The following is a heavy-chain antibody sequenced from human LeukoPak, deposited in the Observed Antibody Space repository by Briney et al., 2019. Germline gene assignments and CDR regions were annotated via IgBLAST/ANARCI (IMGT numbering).Heavy chain of an antibody. Sequence: PSETLSLTCAVYGGSFSGYYWSWIRQPPGKGLEWIGEINHSGSTNYNPSLNSRFTISVDTSKNQFSLKLSSVTAADTAVYYCARGSVVRVVRGLIINYWGQGTLVTVSS. J-gene: IGHJ4*02. CDR3: ARGSVVRVVRGLIINY. CDR1: GGSFSGYY. CDR2: INHSGST. D-gene: IGHD3-10*01. V-gene: IGHV4-34*01.